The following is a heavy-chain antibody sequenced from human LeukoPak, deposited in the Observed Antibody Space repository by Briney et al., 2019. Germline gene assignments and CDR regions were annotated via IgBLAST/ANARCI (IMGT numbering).Heavy chain of an antibody. D-gene: IGHD5-18*01. Sequence: GGSLRLSCAASGFTFSTYAMSWVRQAPGKGLEWVSIISGRDGYTHYADAVKGRSTISRDNSKNTLYLQMNSLRAEDTAVYYCAKDQLTGGYNYGYGTFDILGQGTMVTVPS. V-gene: IGHV3-23*01. CDR1: GFTFSTYA. J-gene: IGHJ3*02. CDR3: AKDQLTGGYNYGYGTFDI. CDR2: ISGRDGYT.